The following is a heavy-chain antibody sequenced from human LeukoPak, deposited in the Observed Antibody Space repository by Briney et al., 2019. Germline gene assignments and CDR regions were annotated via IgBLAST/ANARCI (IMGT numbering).Heavy chain of an antibody. V-gene: IGHV4-4*02. D-gene: IGHD3-9*01. CDR3: VLRYFDSYFDY. J-gene: IGHJ4*02. CDR2: IYHSGTT. Sequence: SGTLSLTCAVSGGSISSSNWWSWVRQPPGKGLEWIGEIYHSGTTNYNPSLKSRVTISVDKPKNQFSLNLSSVTAADTAVYYCVLRYFDSYFDYWGQGTLVTVSS. CDR1: GGSISSSNW.